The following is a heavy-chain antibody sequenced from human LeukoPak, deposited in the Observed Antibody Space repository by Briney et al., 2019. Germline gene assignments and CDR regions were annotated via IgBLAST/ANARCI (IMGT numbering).Heavy chain of an antibody. CDR3: ARDEADCGGDCHFDY. CDR1: AFTFSDYT. Sequence: GGSLRLSCSASAFTFSDYTMIWVRQAPGKGLEWVSCITTGSTYIYYADSVKGRFTISRDNAKNSLYLQMNSLRAEDTAVYYCARDEADCGGDCHFDYWGQGTLVTVSS. CDR2: ITTGSTYI. D-gene: IGHD2-21*02. V-gene: IGHV3-21*01. J-gene: IGHJ4*02.